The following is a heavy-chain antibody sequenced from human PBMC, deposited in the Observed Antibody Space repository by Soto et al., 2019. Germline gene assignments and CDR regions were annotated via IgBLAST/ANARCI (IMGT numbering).Heavy chain of an antibody. Sequence: PSENLSLTCTVSGGSISSSSYYWGRIRQPKVTGLEWIGSIYSSGSTYYNPSLQSLVTIYVDTSKNKFSLKLSSVTAANTVGCYCARQGTAMFSSNTRMAVGGKGST. D-gene: IGHD2-2*01. V-gene: IGHV4-39*01. CDR2: IYSSGST. J-gene: IGHJ6*04. CDR1: GGSISSSSYY. CDR3: ARQGTAMFSSNTRMAV.